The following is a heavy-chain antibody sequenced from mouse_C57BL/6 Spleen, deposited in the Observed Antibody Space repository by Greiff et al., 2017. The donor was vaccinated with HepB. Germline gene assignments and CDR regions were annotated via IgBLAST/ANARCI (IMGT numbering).Heavy chain of an antibody. J-gene: IGHJ2*01. Sequence: EVQLQQSGAELVRPGASVKLSCTASGFNIKDYYMHWVKQRPEKGLEWIGRIDPEDGDTEYAPKFQGKATMTADTASNTAYLQLSSLTSEDTAVYYCTIYDGYYEDALDYWGQGTTLTVSS. D-gene: IGHD2-3*01. CDR1: GFNIKDYY. V-gene: IGHV14-1*01. CDR3: TIYDGYYEDALDY. CDR2: IDPEDGDT.